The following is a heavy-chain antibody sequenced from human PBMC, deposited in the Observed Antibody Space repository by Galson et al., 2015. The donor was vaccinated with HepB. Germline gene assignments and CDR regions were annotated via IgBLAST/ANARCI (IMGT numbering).Heavy chain of an antibody. Sequence: SLRLSCAASGFTFSGSAMHWVRQASGKGLEWVGRIRSKANSYATAYAASVKGRFTISRDDSKNTAYLQMNSLKTEDTAAYYCTRTPTGIAVAGLDYWGQGTLVTVSS. V-gene: IGHV3-73*01. CDR3: TRTPTGIAVAGLDY. J-gene: IGHJ4*02. CDR2: IRSKANSYAT. CDR1: GFTFSGSA. D-gene: IGHD6-19*01.